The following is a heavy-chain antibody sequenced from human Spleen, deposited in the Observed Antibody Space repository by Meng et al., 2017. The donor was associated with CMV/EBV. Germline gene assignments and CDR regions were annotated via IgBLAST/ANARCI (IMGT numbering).Heavy chain of an antibody. V-gene: IGHV3-9*01. CDR3: AILSGEARPGSDF. CDR1: GFTFDDYA. J-gene: IGHJ4*02. Sequence: SLKISCAASGFTFDDYAMHWVRQAPGKGLEWVSGISWNSGSIGYADSVKGRFTISRDNAKNSLYLQMNSLRVDDTAVYYCAILSGEARPGSDFWGQGTLVTVSS. D-gene: IGHD6-6*01. CDR2: ISWNSGSI.